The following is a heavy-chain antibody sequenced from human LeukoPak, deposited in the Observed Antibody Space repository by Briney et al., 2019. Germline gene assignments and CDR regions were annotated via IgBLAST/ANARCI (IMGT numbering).Heavy chain of an antibody. CDR3: ASNWNYEDSLDY. CDR1: GYTFTSYG. Sequence: ASVKVSCKASGYTFTSYGISWVRQAPGQGLEWMGWISAYNGNTNYAQKLRGRVTMTTDTSTSTAYMELRSLRSDDTAVYYCASNWNYEDSLDYWGQGTLVTVSS. CDR2: ISAYNGNT. J-gene: IGHJ4*02. D-gene: IGHD1-7*01. V-gene: IGHV1-18*01.